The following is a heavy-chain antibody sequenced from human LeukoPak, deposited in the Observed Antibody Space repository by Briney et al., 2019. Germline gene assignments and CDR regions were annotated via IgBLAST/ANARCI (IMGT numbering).Heavy chain of an antibody. D-gene: IGHD1-26*01. CDR2: ISTNSDIR. V-gene: IGHV1-18*01. J-gene: IGHJ5*02. Sequence: ASVKVSCKASGYTFTNYGISWVRQAPGQGLEWMGWISTNSDIRTYAQTLQGRFTMTTDTATTTAYMELNNLTFDDTAVYYCARDWDAMNNCFDPWGQGTPVTVSS. CDR3: ARDWDAMNNCFDP. CDR1: GYTFTNYG.